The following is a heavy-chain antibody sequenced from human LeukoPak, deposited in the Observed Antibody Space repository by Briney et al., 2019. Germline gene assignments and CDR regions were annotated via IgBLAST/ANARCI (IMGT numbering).Heavy chain of an antibody. CDR1: GFTFSSYG. CDR2: IRYDGSNK. D-gene: IGHD3-22*01. Sequence: GGSLRLSCAASGFTFSSYGMHWVRQAPGKGLEWVAFIRYDGSNKYYADSVKGRFTISRDNSKNTLYLQMNSLRAEDTAVYYCAKDWDYYDSNGLIYWGQGTLVTVSS. CDR3: AKDWDYYDSNGLIY. V-gene: IGHV3-30*02. J-gene: IGHJ4*02.